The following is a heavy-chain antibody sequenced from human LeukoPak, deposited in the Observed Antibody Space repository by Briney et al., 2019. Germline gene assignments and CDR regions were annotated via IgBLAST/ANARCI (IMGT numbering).Heavy chain of an antibody. Sequence: ASVKVSCKASGGTFSSYAISWVRQAPGQGLEWMGGIIPIFGTANYAQKFQGRVMITTDESTSTAYMELSSLRSEDTAVYYCARGGGDWFDPWGQGTLVTVSS. J-gene: IGHJ5*02. D-gene: IGHD3-16*01. CDR2: IIPIFGTA. CDR1: GGTFSSYA. V-gene: IGHV1-69*05. CDR3: ARGGGDWFDP.